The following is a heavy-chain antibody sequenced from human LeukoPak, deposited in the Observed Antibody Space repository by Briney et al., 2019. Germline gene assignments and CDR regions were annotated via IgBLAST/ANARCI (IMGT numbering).Heavy chain of an antibody. D-gene: IGHD6-19*01. V-gene: IGHV3-21*01. J-gene: IGHJ4*02. CDR2: ISSSSRYI. Sequence: GGSLRLSCAPSGFSFSSYSMNWVRQAPGKGLGWVSSISSSSRYIYYADSVKGRFTISRDNAKNSLYLQMNSLRAEDTAVYYCATISSGWLFDYWGQGTLVTVSS. CDR3: ATISSGWLFDY. CDR1: GFSFSSYS.